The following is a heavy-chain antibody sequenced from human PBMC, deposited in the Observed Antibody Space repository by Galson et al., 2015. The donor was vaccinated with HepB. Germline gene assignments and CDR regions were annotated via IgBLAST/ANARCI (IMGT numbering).Heavy chain of an antibody. CDR3: ARDPKSYSPYYYYYMDV. Sequence: SLRLSCAASGFTFSNYNLNWVRQAPGKGLEWVSFITPTSTTIYYADSVKGRFTISRDNAKNSLYLQMNSLRAEDTAVYYCARDPKSYSPYYYYYMDVWGKGTTVTVSS. D-gene: IGHD2-21*01. CDR1: GFTFSNYN. V-gene: IGHV3-48*01. J-gene: IGHJ6*03. CDR2: ITPTSTTI.